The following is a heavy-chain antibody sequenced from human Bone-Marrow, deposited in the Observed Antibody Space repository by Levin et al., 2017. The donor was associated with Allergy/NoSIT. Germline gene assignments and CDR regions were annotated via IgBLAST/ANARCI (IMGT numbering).Heavy chain of an antibody. V-gene: IGHV1-69*13. CDR2: IIPIFGSS. J-gene: IGHJ5*02. CDR1: GGRFSSYA. Sequence: GASVKVSCKSSGGRFSSYAINWVRQAPGQGLEWMGGIIPIFGSSDYAQKFQGRVTITADESTTTAYLELSNLRSEDTAVYYCARGGRPAANSAVWFDPWGQGTLVTVSS. D-gene: IGHD2-2*01. CDR3: ARGGRPAANSAVWFDP.